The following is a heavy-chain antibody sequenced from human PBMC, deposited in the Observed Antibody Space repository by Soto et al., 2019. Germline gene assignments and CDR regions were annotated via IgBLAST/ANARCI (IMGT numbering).Heavy chain of an antibody. J-gene: IGHJ3*02. V-gene: IGHV5-10-1*01. CDR1: GYSFTSYW. D-gene: IGHD1-1*01. CDR3: ASEQPDAFDI. CDR2: IDPSDSYT. Sequence: GESLKISCKGSGYSFTSYWISWVRQMPGKGLEWMGRIDPSDSYTNYSPSFQGHVTISADKSISTAYLQWSSLKASDTAMYYCASEQPDAFDIWGQGTMVTVSS.